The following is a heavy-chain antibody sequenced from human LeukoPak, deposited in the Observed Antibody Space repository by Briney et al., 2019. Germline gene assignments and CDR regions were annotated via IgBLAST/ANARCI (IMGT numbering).Heavy chain of an antibody. V-gene: IGHV4-61*02. D-gene: IGHD6-13*01. CDR3: ARGIAAAGTGGYYYYYMDV. CDR2: ISASGST. J-gene: IGHJ6*03. Sequence: SETLSLTCTVSGGSISSGSYYWSWIRQPAGKGLEWIGRISASGSTNYKPSLKSRVTISLDTSKNQFSLKLSSVTAADTAVYYCARGIAAAGTGGYYYYYMDVWGKGTTFTVSS. CDR1: GGSISSGSYY.